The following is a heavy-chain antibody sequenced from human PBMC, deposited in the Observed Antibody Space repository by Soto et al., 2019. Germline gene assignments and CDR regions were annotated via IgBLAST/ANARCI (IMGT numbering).Heavy chain of an antibody. D-gene: IGHD4-17*01. V-gene: IGHV1-18*01. CDR1: GYTFTSYG. J-gene: IGHJ5*02. CDR2: ISAYNGNT. Sequence: QVQLVQSGAEVKKPGASVKVSCKASGYTFTSYGISWVRQAPGQGLEWMGWISAYNGNTNYAQKIQGRVTMTTDTSTSTAYMELRSLRSDDTSVYYCARVLSDYGDMNWFDPWGQGTLVTVSS. CDR3: ARVLSDYGDMNWFDP.